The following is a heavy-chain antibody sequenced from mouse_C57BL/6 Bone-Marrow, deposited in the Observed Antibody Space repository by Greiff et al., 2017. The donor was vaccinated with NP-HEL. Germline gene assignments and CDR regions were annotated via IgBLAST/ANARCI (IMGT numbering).Heavy chain of an antibody. CDR3: ARSYYGNYGDWYFDV. V-gene: IGHV1-78*01. CDR2: IYPRDGST. CDR1: GYTFTDHT. J-gene: IGHJ1*03. D-gene: IGHD2-10*01. Sequence: VMLVESDAELVKPGASVKISCKVSGYTFTDHTIHWMKQRPEQGLEWIGYIYPRDGSTKYNEKFKGKATLTADKSSSTAYMQLNSLTSEDSAVYFCARSYYGNYGDWYFDVWGTGTTVTVSS.